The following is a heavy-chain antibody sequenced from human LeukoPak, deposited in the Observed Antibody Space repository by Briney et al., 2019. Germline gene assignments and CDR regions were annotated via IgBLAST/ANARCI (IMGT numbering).Heavy chain of an antibody. CDR3: VSFYETY. J-gene: IGHJ4*02. V-gene: IGHV3-74*01. CDR2: INSDGSWT. Sequence: GGSLRLSCADSGNYWMHWVRQAPGKGLVWVSHINSDGSWTSYADSVKGRFTISKDNAKNTVYLQMNSLRAEDTAVYYCVSFYETYWGRGTLVTVSS. D-gene: IGHD2/OR15-2a*01. CDR1: GNYW.